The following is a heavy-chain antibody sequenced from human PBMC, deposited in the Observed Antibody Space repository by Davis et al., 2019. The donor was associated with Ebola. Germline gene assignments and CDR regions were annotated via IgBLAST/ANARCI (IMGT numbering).Heavy chain of an antibody. V-gene: IGHV4-34*01. Sequence: MPSETLSLTCAVYGGSFSGYYWSWIRQPPGKGLEWVGDINHSGSTNYNPSLKIRVTISVDTSKNQFSLKLSSVTAADTAVYYCARRAAAGTGWYFDLWGRGTLVTVSS. D-gene: IGHD6-13*01. CDR3: ARRAAAGTGWYFDL. CDR1: GGSFSGYY. J-gene: IGHJ2*01. CDR2: INHSGST.